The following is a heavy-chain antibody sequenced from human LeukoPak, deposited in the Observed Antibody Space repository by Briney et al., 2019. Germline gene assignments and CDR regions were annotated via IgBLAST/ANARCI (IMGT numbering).Heavy chain of an antibody. CDR1: GFTFSSYN. CDR3: ARDEAGDLGAFDI. Sequence: PRGSLRLSCAASGFTFSSYNMNWVRQAPGKGLEWVSSISSSSTYIYYADSVKGRFTISRDNAKNSLSLQMNSLRAEDTAVYYCARDEAGDLGAFDIWGQGTMVTVSS. J-gene: IGHJ3*02. D-gene: IGHD3-16*01. CDR2: ISSSSTYI. V-gene: IGHV3-21*01.